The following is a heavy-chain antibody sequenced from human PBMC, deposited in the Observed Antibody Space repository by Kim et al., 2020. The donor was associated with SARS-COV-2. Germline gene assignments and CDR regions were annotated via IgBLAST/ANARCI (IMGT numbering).Heavy chain of an antibody. CDR1: GFTFSNAW. D-gene: IGHD3-22*01. Sequence: GGSLRLSCAASGFTFSNAWMSWVRQAPGKGLEWVGRIKSKADGGTTDYAATVKGIFTISRDNSKNTQYLQMNRLKTEDTAVYYCTTLYYYDSSGYNYYYYYYGLDVWGQGTTVTVSS. J-gene: IGHJ6*02. CDR3: TTLYYYDSSGYNYYYYYYGLDV. V-gene: IGHV3-15*01. CDR2: IKSKADGGTT.